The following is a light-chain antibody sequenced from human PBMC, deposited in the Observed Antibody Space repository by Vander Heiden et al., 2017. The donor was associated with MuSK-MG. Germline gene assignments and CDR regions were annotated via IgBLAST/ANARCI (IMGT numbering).Light chain of an antibody. CDR1: QYINTY. CDR3: QQCYSTPRT. J-gene: IGKJ1*01. CDR2: AAS. Sequence: DTQMTQSPSSLSASVGDRVTITCRASQYINTYLNWYQQKPGKAPKLLIYAASNLQSGVPSRFIGSGSGTDFTLTISSLQPDDFATYYGQQCYSTPRTFGQGTKVEIK. V-gene: IGKV1-39*01.